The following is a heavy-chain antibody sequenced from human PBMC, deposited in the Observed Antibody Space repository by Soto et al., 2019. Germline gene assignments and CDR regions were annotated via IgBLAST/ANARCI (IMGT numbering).Heavy chain of an antibody. V-gene: IGHV4-30-2*01. CDR1: GGSISRAGYS. D-gene: IGHD2-15*01. CDR3: ARAVLEGYSGAFDI. CDR2: IYHSGST. J-gene: IGHJ3*02. Sequence: PSETLSLTCAVSGGSISRAGYSWSWIRQPPGKGLEWIGYIYHSGSTYYNPSLKSRVTISVDRSKNQFSLKLSSVTAADTAVYYCARAVLEGYSGAFDIWGQGTMVTVSS.